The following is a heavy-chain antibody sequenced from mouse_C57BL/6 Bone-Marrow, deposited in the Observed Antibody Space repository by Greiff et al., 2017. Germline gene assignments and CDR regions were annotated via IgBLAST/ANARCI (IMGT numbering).Heavy chain of an antibody. V-gene: IGHV1-59*01. CDR1: GYTFTSYW. Sequence: VQLQQPGAELVRPGTSVKLSCKASGYTFTSYWMHWVKQRPGQGLEWIGAIDPSDSYTNYTQKIKGQATLTVHTSSSTAYMQLSSLTSEDSAVYYCARSLGTSYWGQGTTLTGSS. CDR3: ARSLGTSY. CDR2: IDPSDSYT. J-gene: IGHJ2*01. D-gene: IGHD3-1*01.